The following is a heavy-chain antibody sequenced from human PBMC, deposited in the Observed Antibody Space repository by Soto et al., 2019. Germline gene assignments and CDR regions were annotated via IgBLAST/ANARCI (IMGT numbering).Heavy chain of an antibody. CDR2: IDPSDSYT. D-gene: IGHD3-3*01. CDR1: GDSFTSYW. Sequence: PXESLKIAFKGSGDSFTSYWISWVRQMPGKGLEWMGRIDPSDSYTNYSPSFQGHVTISADKSISTAYLQWSSLKASDTAMYYCARRNYDFWSGTYYGMDVWGQGTTVTVSS. V-gene: IGHV5-10-1*01. J-gene: IGHJ6*02. CDR3: ARRNYDFWSGTYYGMDV.